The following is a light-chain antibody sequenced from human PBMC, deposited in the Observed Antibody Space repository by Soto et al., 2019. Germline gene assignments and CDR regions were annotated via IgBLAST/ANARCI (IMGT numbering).Light chain of an antibody. J-gene: IGKJ1*01. CDR2: LGS. CDR1: QSLLHSNGKNY. Sequence: IVMTQSPLSLPVTPGEPASISCRSSQSLLHSNGKNYLDWYLQQPGQSTRLLIYLGSNRASGVPDRFSGSGSGTDFILTISRVEAEDVGVYYCMQALDTRTFGQGTKVEIK. CDR3: MQALDTRT. V-gene: IGKV2-28*01.